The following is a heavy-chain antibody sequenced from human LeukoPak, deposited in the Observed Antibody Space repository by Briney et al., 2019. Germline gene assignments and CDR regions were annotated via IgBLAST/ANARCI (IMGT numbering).Heavy chain of an antibody. CDR3: AKGAGYDSRGYYHYFDY. Sequence: ASVKVSCKVSGYTLAELSMHWVRQAPGKGLEWMGGFDPEDGKTIYAQKFQGRVTMTEDTSTDTAYMELSSLKSEDTAVYYCAKGAGYDSRGYYHYFDYWGQGTLVTVSA. CDR1: GYTLAELS. V-gene: IGHV1-24*01. D-gene: IGHD3-22*01. CDR2: FDPEDGKT. J-gene: IGHJ4*02.